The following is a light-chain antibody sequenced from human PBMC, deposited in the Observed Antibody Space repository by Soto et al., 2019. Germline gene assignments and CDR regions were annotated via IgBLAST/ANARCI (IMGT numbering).Light chain of an antibody. CDR3: QQSYSVPHP. V-gene: IGKV1-39*01. CDR2: AAS. J-gene: IGKJ2*01. CDR1: QNIFSY. Sequence: DIQMPQSPYSLSASVGDRVTITCRASQNIFSYLSWYQHKPGKAQYLLIYAASSLQSGVPSRFSGSGSGTDFALTISSLQPEDFATFYCQQSYSVPHPFGQGTKLEI.